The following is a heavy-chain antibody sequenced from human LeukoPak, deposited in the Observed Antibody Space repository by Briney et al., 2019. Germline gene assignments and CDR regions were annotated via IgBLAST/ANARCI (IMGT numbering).Heavy chain of an antibody. V-gene: IGHV4-39*07. J-gene: IGHJ4*02. D-gene: IGHD1-26*01. CDR1: GGSISSSSYY. Sequence: SETLSLTCTVSGGSISSSSYYWGWIRQPPGKGLEWIGSIYYSGSAFYNPSLKSRVSISVDTSKNQFSLKLSSVTAADTAVYYCARGVGATTNVDYWGQGTLVTVSS. CDR2: IYYSGSA. CDR3: ARGVGATTNVDY.